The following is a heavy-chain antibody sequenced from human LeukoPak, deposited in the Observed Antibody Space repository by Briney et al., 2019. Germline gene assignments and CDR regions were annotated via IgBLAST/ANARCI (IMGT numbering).Heavy chain of an antibody. CDR2: IFTSGST. J-gene: IGHJ4*02. CDR1: GASISSYY. CDR3: ARVSSGSYYFDS. V-gene: IGHV4-4*07. D-gene: IGHD1-26*01. Sequence: SETLSLTCTVSGASISSYYWSWIRQPAGKGLEWSGSIFTSGSTNYNPALKSRVTISVDKSKNQFTLKVTSVTAAETAVYYGARVSSGSYYFDSWGQGTLVTVSS.